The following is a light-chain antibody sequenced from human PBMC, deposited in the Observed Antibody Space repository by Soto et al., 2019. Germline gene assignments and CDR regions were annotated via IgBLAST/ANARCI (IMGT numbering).Light chain of an antibody. CDR2: GAS. V-gene: IGKV3-15*01. CDR3: QQYSNWLRT. Sequence: EIVMTQSPATLSVSPGERATLSCRASQSVSSNLAWYQQKPGQAPRLLIYGASTRATGIPDRFSGSGSGTEFTLTISSLQSEDFAVYYCQQYSNWLRTFGQGTKLEIK. J-gene: IGKJ2*01. CDR1: QSVSSN.